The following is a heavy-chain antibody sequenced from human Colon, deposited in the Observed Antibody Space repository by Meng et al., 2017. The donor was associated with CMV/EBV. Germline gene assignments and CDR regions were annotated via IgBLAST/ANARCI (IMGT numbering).Heavy chain of an antibody. CDR1: GYSFTNYW. V-gene: IGHV5-51*01. J-gene: IGHJ6*02. CDR3: ASPTSDFYYYGMDV. CDR2: IYPDDSET. Sequence: GESLKISCQGSGYSFTNYWIGWVRQLPGNGLEWMGIIYPDDSETRYSPSFQGQVTISVDKSTTTAYLQWTSLKASDTAMYYCASPTSDFYYYGMDVWGQGTTVTVSS.